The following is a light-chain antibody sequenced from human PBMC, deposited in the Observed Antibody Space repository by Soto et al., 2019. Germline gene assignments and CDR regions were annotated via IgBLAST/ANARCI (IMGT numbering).Light chain of an antibody. J-gene: IGLJ2*01. V-gene: IGLV2-11*01. CDR2: DVS. CDR1: SSDVGFYNY. Sequence: QSALTQPRSVSGSPGQSVTISCTGTSSDVGFYNYVSWYQQHLGKAPKLMIYDVSGRPSGVPDRFSGTKSGNTASLTISVLPADDEAEYYCCSYAGSYTEIFGGGTKLTVL. CDR3: CSYAGSYTEI.